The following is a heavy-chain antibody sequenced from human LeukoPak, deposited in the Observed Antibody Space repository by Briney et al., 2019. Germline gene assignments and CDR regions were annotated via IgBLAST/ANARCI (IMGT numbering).Heavy chain of an antibody. J-gene: IGHJ6*02. D-gene: IGHD4-17*01. CDR2: IYHSGST. Sequence: SETLSLTCTVSGGSISSPSYYWGWIRQPPGKGLEWIGSIYHSGSTYYNPSLKSRVTISVDTSKNQFSLKLSSVTAADTAVYSCAGNPSRLDYGRKILGDYGMDVWGQGTTVTVSS. CDR1: GGSISSPSYY. CDR3: AGNPSRLDYGRKILGDYGMDV. V-gene: IGHV4-39*01.